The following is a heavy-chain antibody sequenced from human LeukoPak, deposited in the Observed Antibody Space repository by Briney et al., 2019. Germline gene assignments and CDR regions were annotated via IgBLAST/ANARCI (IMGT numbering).Heavy chain of an antibody. CDR2: IYSGGST. J-gene: IGHJ4*02. D-gene: IGHD4-23*01. CDR1: GFTVSSNY. Sequence: PGGSLRLSCAASGFTVSSNYMNWVRQAPGQGLEWVSVIYSGGSTYYADSVKGRFTISRDNSKNTLFLQMNSLRAEDTAEYYCARGDDYGGAWYYFDYWGQGTLVTVSS. CDR3: ARGDDYGGAWYYFDY. V-gene: IGHV3-53*01.